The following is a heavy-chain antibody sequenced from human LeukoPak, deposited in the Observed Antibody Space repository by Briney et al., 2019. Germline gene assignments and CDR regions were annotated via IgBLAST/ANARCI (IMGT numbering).Heavy chain of an antibody. CDR1: GDSVSSNSAA. CDR2: TYYRSKWYN. CDR3: ARGGHGDYDPFDY. Sequence: SQTLSLTCAISGDSVSSNSAAWNWIRQSPSRGLEWLGRTYYRSKWYNDYAVSVKSRITINPDTSKNQFSLKLSSVTAADTAVYYCARGGHGDYDPFDYWGQGTLVTVSS. D-gene: IGHD3-16*01. J-gene: IGHJ4*02. V-gene: IGHV6-1*01.